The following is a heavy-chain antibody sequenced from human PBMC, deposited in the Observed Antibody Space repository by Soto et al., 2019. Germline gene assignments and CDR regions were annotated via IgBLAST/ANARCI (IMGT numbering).Heavy chain of an antibody. J-gene: IGHJ4*02. CDR3: ARAYTSGWYYFDY. CDR1: GYNFNSDW. V-gene: IGHV5-51*01. Sequence: PGESLKISCKGSGYNFNSDWIAWVRQMPGKGLEWMGIIYPGDSDTRYSPSFRGHVIISADKSITTAYLQWSSLEASDTAMYYCARAYTSGWYYFDYWGQGTVVTVS. CDR2: IYPGDSDT. D-gene: IGHD6-19*01.